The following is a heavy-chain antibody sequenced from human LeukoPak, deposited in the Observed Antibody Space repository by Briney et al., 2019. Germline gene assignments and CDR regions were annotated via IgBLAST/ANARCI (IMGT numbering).Heavy chain of an antibody. CDR3: ARDLSSYGSDY. D-gene: IGHD5-18*01. CDR1: GYTFTGYY. Sequence: ASVKVSCKASGYTFTGYYMHWVRQAPGQGLEWMGGIIPIFGTANYAQKFQGRVTITADESTSTAYMELSSLRSEDTAMYYCARDLSSYGSDYWGQGTLVTVSS. J-gene: IGHJ4*02. V-gene: IGHV1-69*13. CDR2: IIPIFGTA.